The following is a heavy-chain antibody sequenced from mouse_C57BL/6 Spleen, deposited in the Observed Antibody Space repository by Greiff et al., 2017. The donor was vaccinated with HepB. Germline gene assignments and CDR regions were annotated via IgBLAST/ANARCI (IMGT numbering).Heavy chain of an antibody. V-gene: IGHV1-22*01. Sequence: VQLKESGPELVKPGASVKMSCKASGYTFTDYNMHWVKQSHGKSLEWIGYINPNNGGTSYNQKFKGKATLTVNKSSSTAYMELRSLTSEDSAVYYCARYGYYGSSHWYFDVWGTGTTVTVSS. D-gene: IGHD1-1*01. CDR3: ARYGYYGSSHWYFDV. J-gene: IGHJ1*03. CDR1: GYTFTDYN. CDR2: INPNNGGT.